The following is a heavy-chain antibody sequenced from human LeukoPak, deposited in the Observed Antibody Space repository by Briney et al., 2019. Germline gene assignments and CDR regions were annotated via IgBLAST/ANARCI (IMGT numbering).Heavy chain of an antibody. CDR1: GFTFSSYA. V-gene: IGHV3-23*01. Sequence: GGSLRLSCAASGFTFSSYAMSWVRQAPGKGLEWVSVISGSGDSTYYADSVKGRFTISRDNSKNTLYLQMNSLRAEDTAVYYCARGYRAPDYWGQGTLVTVSS. CDR2: ISGSGDST. J-gene: IGHJ4*02. CDR3: ARGYRAPDY. D-gene: IGHD4-11*01.